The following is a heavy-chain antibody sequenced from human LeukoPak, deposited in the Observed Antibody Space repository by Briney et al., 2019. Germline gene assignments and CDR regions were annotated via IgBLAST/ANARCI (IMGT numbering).Heavy chain of an antibody. V-gene: IGHV5-51*01. J-gene: IGHJ3*02. CDR2: IYPGDSET. Sequence: GESLKISCKGSGYSFTNYWIGWVRQMPGKGLEWMGIIYPGDSETRYSPPFQGRVTISVDKSINTAYLQWSSLKASDTAMFYCARRVNETLTGHYPQDALDTWGQGTMVTVSS. CDR3: ARRVNETLTGHYPQDALDT. D-gene: IGHD3-9*01. CDR1: GYSFTNYW.